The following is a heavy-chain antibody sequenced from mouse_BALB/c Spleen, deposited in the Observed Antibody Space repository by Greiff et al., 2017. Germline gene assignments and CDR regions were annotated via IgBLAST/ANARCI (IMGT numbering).Heavy chain of an antibody. V-gene: IGHV5-17*02. CDR3: ARDLERFYAMDY. J-gene: IGHJ4*01. CDR2: ISSGSSTI. CDR1: GFTFSSFG. Sequence: EVHLVESGGGLVQPGGSRKLSCAASGFTFSSFGMHWVRQAPEKGLEWVAYISSGSSTIYYADTVKGRFTITRDNPKNTLFLQMTSLRSEDTAMYYCARDLERFYAMDYWGQGTSVTVSS.